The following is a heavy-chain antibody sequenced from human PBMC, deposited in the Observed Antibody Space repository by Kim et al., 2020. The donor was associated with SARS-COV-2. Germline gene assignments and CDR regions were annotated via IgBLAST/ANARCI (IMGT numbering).Heavy chain of an antibody. D-gene: IGHD1-1*01. V-gene: IGHV4-59*01. CDR3: ARGVEKGTIQDN. J-gene: IGHJ4*02. Sequence: SETLSLTCTVSGGSISSYYWSWIRQPPGKGLEWIGYIYYSGSTNYNHSLQSRVTISVDTSQNQFSLQLSSVTAADTDVYYCARGVEKGTIQDNWGQGALVTLSS. CDR1: GGSISSYY. CDR2: IYYSGST.